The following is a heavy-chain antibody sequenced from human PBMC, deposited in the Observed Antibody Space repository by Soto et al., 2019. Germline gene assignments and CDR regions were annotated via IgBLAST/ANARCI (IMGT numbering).Heavy chain of an antibody. V-gene: IGHV1-69*01. D-gene: IGHD3-10*01. J-gene: IGHJ6*02. CDR1: GGTFSSYA. Sequence: QVQLVQSGAEVKKPGSSVKVSCKASGGTFSSYAISWVRQAPGQGLEWMGGIIPIFGTANYAQKFQGRVTITADESTRTAYMELSSMRSEDTAVYYCARIVLLWFGEPKLGMDVWGQGTTVTVSS. CDR3: ARIVLLWFGEPKLGMDV. CDR2: IIPIFGTA.